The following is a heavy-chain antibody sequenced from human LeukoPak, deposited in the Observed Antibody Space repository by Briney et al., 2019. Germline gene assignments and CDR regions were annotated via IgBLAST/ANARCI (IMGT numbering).Heavy chain of an antibody. Sequence: GGSLRLSCAASGFTFSSYAMSWVRQAPGEGLEWVSAISGSGGSSYYADSVKGRFTISRDNSKNTLYLQMNSLRAEDTAVYYCAKFEVVAADFDYWGQGTLVTVSS. CDR2: ISGSGGSS. D-gene: IGHD2-15*01. J-gene: IGHJ4*02. CDR3: AKFEVVAADFDY. V-gene: IGHV3-23*01. CDR1: GFTFSSYA.